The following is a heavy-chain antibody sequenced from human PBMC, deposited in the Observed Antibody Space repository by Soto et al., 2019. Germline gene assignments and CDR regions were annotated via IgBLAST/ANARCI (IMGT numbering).Heavy chain of an antibody. D-gene: IGHD2-2*01. J-gene: IGHJ6*03. Sequence: QVQLVESGGGVVQPGRSLRLSCAASGFTFSSYGMHWVRQAPGKGLEWVAVIWYDGSNKYYADSVKGRFTISRDNSRDTLYLQMNSLRVEDTAVYYCARDLGPVPGGKCVRGDYYMDVWGKGTTVTVSS. CDR1: GFTFSSYG. V-gene: IGHV3-33*01. CDR3: ARDLGPVPGGKCVRGDYYMDV. CDR2: IWYDGSNK.